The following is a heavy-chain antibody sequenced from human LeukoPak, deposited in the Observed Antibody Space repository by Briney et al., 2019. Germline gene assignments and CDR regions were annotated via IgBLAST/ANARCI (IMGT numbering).Heavy chain of an antibody. CDR1: GFTFSNYA. V-gene: IGHV3-23*01. J-gene: IGHJ4*02. D-gene: IGHD6-19*01. CDR3: ARRSGIAVAGAFDY. CDR2: ISGSGGT. Sequence: GSLRLSCAASGFTFSNYAMRWVRQAPGKGLEWVSGISGSGGTYYADSVKGRFTISRDNSKNTLYLQTNSLRAEDTAVYYCARRSGIAVAGAFDYWGQGTLVTVSS.